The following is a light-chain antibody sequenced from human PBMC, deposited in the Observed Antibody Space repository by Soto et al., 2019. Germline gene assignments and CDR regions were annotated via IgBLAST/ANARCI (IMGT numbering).Light chain of an antibody. CDR2: DVS. CDR3: SSYTSSSFYV. V-gene: IGLV2-14*01. CDR1: SSDVGGYNY. J-gene: IGLJ1*01. Sequence: QSVLTQPASVSGSPGQSITISCTGTSSDVGGYNYVSWYQQHPGKAPKLMIYDVSNRPSGVSNRFSGSKSGNTASLTISGLQAEDEADYYCSSYTSSSFYVCGTGTKVTVL.